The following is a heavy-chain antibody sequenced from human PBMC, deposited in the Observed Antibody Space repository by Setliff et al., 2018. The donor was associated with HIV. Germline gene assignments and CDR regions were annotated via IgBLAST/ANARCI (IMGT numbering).Heavy chain of an antibody. V-gene: IGHV1-18*01. CDR2: ISGFNGNT. Sequence: ASVMVSCKASGYSFARYGLSWVRQAPGQGLEWMGWISGFNGNTKYAQSFQDRVAMTTETATSTAYMEMRSLRSDDTAVYFCARVPYRSAWFSGGHDAFDIWGQGTMVTVS. J-gene: IGHJ3*02. CDR1: GYSFARYG. CDR3: ARVPYRSAWFSGGHDAFDI. D-gene: IGHD6-19*01.